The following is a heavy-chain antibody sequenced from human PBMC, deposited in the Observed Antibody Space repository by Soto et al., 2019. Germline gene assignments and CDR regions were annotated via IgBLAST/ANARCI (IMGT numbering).Heavy chain of an antibody. Sequence: EEQLVESGGGLVEPGGSQRLTCTASGFTFTDYWMHWVRQAQGKGLVWVSGLDILGTGTEYADSVTGRFTISRDNAKNTIYLQMNSLRVEDTAVYYCARDRPNSWLDPSGEGTLVTVAS. CDR3: ARDRPNSWLDP. CDR2: LDILGTGT. CDR1: GFTFTDYW. J-gene: IGHJ5*02. V-gene: IGHV3-74*01. D-gene: IGHD4-4*01.